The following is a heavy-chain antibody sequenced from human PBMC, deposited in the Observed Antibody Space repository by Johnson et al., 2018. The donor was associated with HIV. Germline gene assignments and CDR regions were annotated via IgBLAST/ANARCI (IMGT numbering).Heavy chain of an antibody. D-gene: IGHD2/OR15-2a*01. V-gene: IGHV3-74*02. CDR3: AKGIARRTNDAFDI. Sequence: VQLVESGGGLVQPGGSLRLSCAASGFTFSRYWMHWVRQAPGKGLVWVSRINTDGSSTSYADSVKGRFTISRDNSKNTLYLQMNSLRAEYTAVYYCAKGIARRTNDAFDIWGQGTMVTVSS. CDR1: GFTFSRYW. J-gene: IGHJ3*02. CDR2: INTDGSST.